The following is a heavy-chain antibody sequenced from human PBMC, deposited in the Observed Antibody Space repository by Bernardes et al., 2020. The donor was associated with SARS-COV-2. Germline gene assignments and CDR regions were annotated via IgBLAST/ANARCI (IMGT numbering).Heavy chain of an antibody. CDR3: ASPPAAGWVGELDY. Sequence: GGSLRLSCAASGFTFSSSTMNWVRQAPGKGLEWISSISTSSSYISYSDSVKGRFTISRDNAKNTLYLQMNSLRAEDTAVYYCASPPAAGWVGELDYWGQGTLVTVSS. CDR1: GFTFSSST. V-gene: IGHV3-21*01. CDR2: ISTSSSYI. J-gene: IGHJ4*02. D-gene: IGHD1-26*01.